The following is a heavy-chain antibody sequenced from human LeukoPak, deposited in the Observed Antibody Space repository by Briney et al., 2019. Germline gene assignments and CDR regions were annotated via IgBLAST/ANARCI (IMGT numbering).Heavy chain of an antibody. CDR2: IYHRGNT. D-gene: IGHD6-13*01. CDR1: GGSISSSKW. J-gene: IGHJ3*02. CDR3: ARAAAGTSDSDAGDI. V-gene: IGHV4-4*02. Sequence: PSGTLSLTCAVSGGSISSSKWWSWVRQPPGKGLEGVGEIYHRGNTNNKPSLKSRVTMSIDKSKNQLSLKLSSLTAADTAVYYCARAAAGTSDSDAGDIWGQGTMVTVSS.